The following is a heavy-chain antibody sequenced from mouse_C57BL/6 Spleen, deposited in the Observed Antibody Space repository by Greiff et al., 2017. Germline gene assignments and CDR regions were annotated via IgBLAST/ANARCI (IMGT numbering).Heavy chain of an antibody. Sequence: VKLVESGPGLVQPSQSLSITCTVSGFSLTSYGVHWVRQSPGKGLEWLGVIWSGGSTDYNAAFISRLSISKDNSKTQVFFKMNNLKADDTAIYYWARKDYDYGLGAMDYWGQGTSVTVAS. CDR3: ARKDYDYGLGAMDY. CDR1: GFSLTSYG. V-gene: IGHV2-2*01. CDR2: IWSGGST. D-gene: IGHD2-4*01. J-gene: IGHJ4*01.